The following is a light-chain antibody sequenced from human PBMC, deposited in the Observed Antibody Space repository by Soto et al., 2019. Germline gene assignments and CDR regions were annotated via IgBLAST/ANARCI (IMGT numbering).Light chain of an antibody. CDR2: LAS. CDR3: HQRQSWPRT. J-gene: IGKJ1*01. Sequence: DIQMTQSPSSLSASVVDRVTITCRASQSISNYLNWYQQRPGKAPKLLIYLASSLSSGVPSKFSASGSGTDFTLTISDVQPEDFALYYCHQRQSWPRTFGQGTKVDIK. CDR1: QSISNY. V-gene: IGKV1-39*01.